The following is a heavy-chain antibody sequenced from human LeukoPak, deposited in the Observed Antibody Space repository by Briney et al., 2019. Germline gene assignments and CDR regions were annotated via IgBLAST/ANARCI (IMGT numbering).Heavy chain of an antibody. D-gene: IGHD6-13*01. CDR3: ARLRIATAGGGY. CDR2: IYYSGST. V-gene: IGHV4-39*01. Sequence: SETLSLTCTVSGGSISSSSHYWGWIRQPPGKGLEWIGSIYYSGSTYHNPSLKSRVTISVDTSKNQFSLKLSSVTAADTAVYYCARLRIATAGGGYWGQGNLVTVPS. CDR1: GGSISSSSHY. J-gene: IGHJ4*02.